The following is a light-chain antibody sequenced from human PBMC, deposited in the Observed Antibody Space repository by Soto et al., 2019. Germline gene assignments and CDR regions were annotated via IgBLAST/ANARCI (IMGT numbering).Light chain of an antibody. J-gene: IGLJ1*01. CDR3: CSFTTSSTYV. Sequence: QSVLTQPASVSGSPGQSITISCTGTSSDVGGYNYVSWYQQHPGKAPKFMIYDVTNRPSGVSNRFSGSRSGNTASLTNSGLQAEDEADYYCCSFTTSSTYVFGTGTKVTV. CDR2: DVT. V-gene: IGLV2-14*01. CDR1: SSDVGGYNY.